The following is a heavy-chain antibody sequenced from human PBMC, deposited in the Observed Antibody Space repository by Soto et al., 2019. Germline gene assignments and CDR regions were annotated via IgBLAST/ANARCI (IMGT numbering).Heavy chain of an antibody. CDR2: IDPSDSQT. CDR1: GYSFAGYW. V-gene: IGHV5-10-1*01. CDR3: ARQIYDSDTGPNFQYYFDS. D-gene: IGHD3-22*01. Sequence: GERLKSYGNGSGYSFAGYWITWVRQKPGKGLEWMGRIDPSDSQTYYSPSFRGHVTISVTKSITTVFLQWSSLRASDTAMYYCARQIYDSDTGPNFQYYFDSWGQGTPFPVSS. J-gene: IGHJ4*02.